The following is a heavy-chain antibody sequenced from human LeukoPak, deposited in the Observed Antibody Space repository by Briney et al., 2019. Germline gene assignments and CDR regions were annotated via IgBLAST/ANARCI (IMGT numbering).Heavy chain of an antibody. J-gene: IGHJ3*02. CDR2: INPNSGDT. V-gene: IGHV1-2*02. CDR1: GYTFTAYF. CDR3: ARDGAFDI. Sequence: GASVKVSCKASGYTFTAYFMHWVRQAPGQRLEWMGWINPNSGDTNYAQKFQGRVTMTRDTSISTAYMELSRLTSDDTAVYYCARDGAFDIWGQGTMVTVSS.